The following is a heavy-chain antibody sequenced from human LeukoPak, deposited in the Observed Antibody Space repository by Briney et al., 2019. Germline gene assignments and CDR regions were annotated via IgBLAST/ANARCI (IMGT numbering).Heavy chain of an antibody. D-gene: IGHD1-20*01. V-gene: IGHV3-48*04. Sequence: GGSLRLSCAASGFTFSGYSMNWVRQAPGKGLEWVSYISSSSSTIYYADSVKGRFTISRDNAKNSLYLQMNSLRAEDTAVYYCARDWGQAYNWNDRGDYWGQGTLVTVSS. CDR3: ARDWGQAYNWNDRGDY. J-gene: IGHJ4*02. CDR2: ISSSSSTI. CDR1: GFTFSGYS.